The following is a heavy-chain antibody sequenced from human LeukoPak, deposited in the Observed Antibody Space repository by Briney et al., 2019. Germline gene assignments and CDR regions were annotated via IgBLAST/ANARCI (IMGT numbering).Heavy chain of an antibody. CDR3: ARRRPGVTGTTRVDWFDP. CDR2: MNPNSGNT. Sequence: ASVKVSCKASGYTFTSYDINWVRQATGQGLEWMGWMNPNSGNTGYAQKFQGRVTMTRNTSISTAYMELSSLRSEDTAVYYCARRRPGVTGTTRVDWFDPWGQGTLVTVSS. CDR1: GYTFTSYD. J-gene: IGHJ5*02. D-gene: IGHD1-7*01. V-gene: IGHV1-8*01.